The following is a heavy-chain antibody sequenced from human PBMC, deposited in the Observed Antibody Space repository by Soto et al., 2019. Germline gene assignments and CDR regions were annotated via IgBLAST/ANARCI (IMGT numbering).Heavy chain of an antibody. Sequence: GGSLRLSCAASGFTFSSYSMNWVRQAPGKGLEWVSYISSSSSTIYYADSVKGRFTISRDNAKNSLYLQMNSLRDEDTAVYYCARDRSWGITMVRGANYYYYYGMDVWGQGTTVTVSS. J-gene: IGHJ6*02. V-gene: IGHV3-48*02. D-gene: IGHD3-10*01. CDR3: ARDRSWGITMVRGANYYYYYGMDV. CDR2: ISSSSSTI. CDR1: GFTFSSYS.